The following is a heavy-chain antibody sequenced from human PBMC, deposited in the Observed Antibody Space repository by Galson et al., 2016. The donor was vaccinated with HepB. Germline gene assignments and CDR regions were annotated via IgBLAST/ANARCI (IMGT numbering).Heavy chain of an antibody. V-gene: IGHV3-11*01. CDR2: ISHSGNTR. Sequence: SLRLSCAASGFSFNDFYMSWIRQPPGKALEWISYISHSGNTREYADSVKGRFTVSRDNNKNSVYLQLNSLRAEDTALYYCAQRRPPTLVGASWYVHWGQGTLVTVTS. CDR3: AQRRPPTLVGASWYVH. D-gene: IGHD2-2*01. CDR1: GFSFNDFY. J-gene: IGHJ1*01.